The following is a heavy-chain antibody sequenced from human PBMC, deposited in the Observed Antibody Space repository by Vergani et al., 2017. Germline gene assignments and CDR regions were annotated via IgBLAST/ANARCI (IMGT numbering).Heavy chain of an antibody. CDR2: IWYDGSNK. CDR3: AKDSGSSWINFDY. Sequence: QVQLVESGGGVVQPGRSLRLSCAASGFTFSSYGMHWVRQAPGKGLEWVAVIWYDGSNKYYADSVKGRFTISRDNSKNTLYLQMNSLRAEDTAVYYCAKDSGSSWINFDYWGQGTLVTVSS. J-gene: IGHJ4*02. CDR1: GFTFSSYG. V-gene: IGHV3-33*06. D-gene: IGHD6-13*01.